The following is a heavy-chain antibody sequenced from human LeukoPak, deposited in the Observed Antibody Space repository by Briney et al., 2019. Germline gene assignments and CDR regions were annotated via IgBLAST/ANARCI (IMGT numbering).Heavy chain of an antibody. Sequence: ASVKVSCKASGYTFTSYGISWVRQAPGQGLEWMGWISAYNGNTYYAQNLQGRVTMTTDTSTSTAYMELRSLRSDDTAVYYCARDLKRGFNSGRYSWGTGSSNDYWGQGTLVTVSS. D-gene: IGHD6-19*01. CDR1: GYTFTSYG. J-gene: IGHJ4*02. CDR2: ISAYNGNT. CDR3: ARDLKRGFNSGRYSWGTGSSNDY. V-gene: IGHV1-18*01.